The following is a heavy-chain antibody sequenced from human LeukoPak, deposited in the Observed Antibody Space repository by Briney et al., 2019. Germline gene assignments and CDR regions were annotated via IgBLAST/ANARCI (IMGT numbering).Heavy chain of an antibody. CDR3: ARDVSAAGTTDY. D-gene: IGHD6-13*01. CDR1: GYTFTGYY. V-gene: IGHV1-2*02. CDR2: INPNSGGT. J-gene: IGHJ4*02. Sequence: ASVKVSCKASGYTFTGYYMHWVRQAPGQGLEWMGWINPNSGGTNYAQKFQGRVTMTRDTFISTAYMELSRLRADDTAVYYCARDVSAAGTTDYWGQGTLVTVSS.